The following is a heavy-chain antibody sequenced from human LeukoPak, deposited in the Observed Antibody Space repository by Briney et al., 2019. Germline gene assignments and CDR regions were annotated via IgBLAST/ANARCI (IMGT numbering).Heavy chain of an antibody. CDR3: AREWGLIAVAGGPGY. Sequence: PGGSLRLSCAASGFTFSRYGMRWVRQAPGKGLEWLAIIWYDGHNKYCADSAKGRFTISRDNSKNTLFLEMNDLRAEDTAVYYCAREWGLIAVAGGPGYWGQGTLVTVSS. D-gene: IGHD6-19*01. V-gene: IGHV3-33*02. CDR2: IWYDGHNK. CDR1: GFTFSRYG. J-gene: IGHJ4*02.